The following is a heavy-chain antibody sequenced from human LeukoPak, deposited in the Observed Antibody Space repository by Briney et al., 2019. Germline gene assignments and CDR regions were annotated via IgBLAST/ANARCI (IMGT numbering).Heavy chain of an antibody. J-gene: IGHJ4*02. CDR2: ISYDGSNK. V-gene: IGHV3-30-3*02. Sequence: GGSLRLSCAASGFTFSSYATHWVRQAPGKGLEWVAVISYDGSNKYYADSVKGRFTISRDNSKNTLYLQMNSLRAEDTAVYYCAKWSFYSNYLGYYFDYWGQGTLVTVSS. CDR1: GFTFSSYA. D-gene: IGHD4-11*01. CDR3: AKWSFYSNYLGYYFDY.